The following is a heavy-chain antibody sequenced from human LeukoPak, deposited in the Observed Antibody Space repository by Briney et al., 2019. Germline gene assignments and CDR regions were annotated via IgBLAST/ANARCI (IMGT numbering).Heavy chain of an antibody. D-gene: IGHD3-9*01. V-gene: IGHV3-7*01. J-gene: IGHJ4*02. CDR3: ALDILTGYYPHNFDN. CDR1: GFTFSRYW. Sequence: GGSLRLSCAASGFTFSRYWMSWVRQAPGKGLEWVSNIKQDGSEKYYVDSVEGRFTISRDNAKNSLYLQMNSLRAEDTAVYYCALDILTGYYPHNFDNWGQGTLVTVSS. CDR2: IKQDGSEK.